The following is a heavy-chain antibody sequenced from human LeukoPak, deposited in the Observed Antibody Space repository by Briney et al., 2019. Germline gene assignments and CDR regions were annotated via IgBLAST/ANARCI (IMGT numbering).Heavy chain of an antibody. D-gene: IGHD2-15*01. J-gene: IGHJ3*02. CDR1: GFSLSNARMG. Sequence: SGPVLVKPTETLTLTCTVSGFSLSNARMGVSWIRQPPGKALEWLAHIFSNDEKSYSTSLKSRLTISKDTSKSQVVLTMTNMDPVDTATYYCARIRTRGYCSGGSCYENDAFDIWGQGTMVTVSS. V-gene: IGHV2-26*01. CDR2: IFSNDEK. CDR3: ARIRTRGYCSGGSCYENDAFDI.